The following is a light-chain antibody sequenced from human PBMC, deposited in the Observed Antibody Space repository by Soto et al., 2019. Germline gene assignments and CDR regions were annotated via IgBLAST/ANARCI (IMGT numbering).Light chain of an antibody. CDR3: ASYAGSNNFVV. Sequence: QPVLTQPPSASGSPGQSVTISCTGTSSDIGAYNYVSWYQQHPDKAPKFMIYEVTKRPSGVPDRFSGSKSGNTASLTISGLQAEDEADYYCASYAGSNNFVVFGGGTQLTVL. CDR1: SSDIGAYNY. V-gene: IGLV2-8*01. J-gene: IGLJ2*01. CDR2: EVT.